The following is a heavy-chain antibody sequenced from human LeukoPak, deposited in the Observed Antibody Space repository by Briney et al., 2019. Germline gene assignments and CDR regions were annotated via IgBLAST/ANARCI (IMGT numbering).Heavy chain of an antibody. J-gene: IGHJ4*02. CDR1: GYTFTTHG. V-gene: IGHV1-18*01. D-gene: IGHD3-10*01. CDR3: ARMRDSNAGNYFDY. CDR2: ISAYNSNT. Sequence: ASVKVSCKASGYTFTTHGITWVRQAPGQGLEWMGWISAYNSNTNYAQKLQGRVTMTTDTSTSTAYMELGSLRSDDSAVYYCARMRDSNAGNYFDYWGQGTLVTVSS.